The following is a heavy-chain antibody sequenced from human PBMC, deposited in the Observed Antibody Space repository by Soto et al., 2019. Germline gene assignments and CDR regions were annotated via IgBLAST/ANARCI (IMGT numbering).Heavy chain of an antibody. D-gene: IGHD2-2*01. Sequence: EVQLLDSGGGWVQPGGSLRLSCVASGFVFSDYAMSWVRQAPGKGLEWVSAISAGGSDTYYADSVKGRFTVSRVNPKNMLYLQMTTLRAEDTAIYYCASVSTWWVSSSCYTDGFDSWGQGTLVTVSS. CDR3: ASVSTWWVSSSCYTDGFDS. CDR2: ISAGGSDT. CDR1: GFVFSDYA. J-gene: IGHJ4*02. V-gene: IGHV3-23*01.